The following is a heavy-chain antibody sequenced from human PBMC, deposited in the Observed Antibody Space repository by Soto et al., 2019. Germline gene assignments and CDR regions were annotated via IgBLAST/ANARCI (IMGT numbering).Heavy chain of an antibody. V-gene: IGHV3-23*01. CDR1: GFTFSSYA. Sequence: EVQLLESGGGLVQPGGSLRLSCAASGFTFSSYAMSWVRQAPGKGLEWVSAISGSGGSTYYADSVKGRFTISRDNSKNTLYLQMNSLRAEDTAVYYCAKGPYYYGSGSYYAFDYWGQGTLVTVSS. CDR2: ISGSGGST. J-gene: IGHJ4*02. D-gene: IGHD3-10*01. CDR3: AKGPYYYGSGSYYAFDY.